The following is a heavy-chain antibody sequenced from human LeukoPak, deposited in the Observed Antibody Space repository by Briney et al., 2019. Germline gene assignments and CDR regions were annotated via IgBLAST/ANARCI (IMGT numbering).Heavy chain of an antibody. CDR3: AKDQRRRFYYYGMDV. CDR1: GFTFSSYG. Sequence: GGSLRLSCAASGFTFSSYGMHWVRQAPGKGLEWVAVISYDGSNKYYADSVKGRFTISRDNSKNTLYLQMNSLRAEDTAVYYCAKDQRRRFYYYGMDVWGQGTSVTVSS. V-gene: IGHV3-30*18. CDR2: ISYDGSNK. J-gene: IGHJ6*02.